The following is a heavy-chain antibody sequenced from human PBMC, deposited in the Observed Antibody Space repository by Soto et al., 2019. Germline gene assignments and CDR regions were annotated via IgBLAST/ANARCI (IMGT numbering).Heavy chain of an antibody. CDR1: GFTFGSYA. Sequence: PGGSLRLSCAASGFTFGSYAMSWVRQAPGKGLEWVSAISGSGGSTYYADSVKGRFTISRDNSKNTLYLQMNSLRAEDTAVYYCAKGVVVPAAAPLDYWGQGTLVTVSS. J-gene: IGHJ4*02. V-gene: IGHV3-23*01. CDR2: ISGSGGST. CDR3: AKGVVVPAAAPLDY. D-gene: IGHD2-2*01.